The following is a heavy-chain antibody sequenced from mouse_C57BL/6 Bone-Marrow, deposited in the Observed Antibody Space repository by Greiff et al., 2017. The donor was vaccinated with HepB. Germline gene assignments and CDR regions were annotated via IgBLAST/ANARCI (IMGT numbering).Heavy chain of an antibody. CDR3: ARNSPITTVVNFDY. D-gene: IGHD1-1*01. CDR1: GFSLTSYG. V-gene: IGHV2-2*01. Sequence: VKLLESGPGLVQPSQSLSITCTVSGFSLTSYGVHWVRQSPGKGLEWLGVIWSGGSTDYNAAFISRLSISKDNSKSQVFFKMNSLQADDTAIYYCARNSPITTVVNFDYWGQGTTLTVSS. CDR2: IWSGGST. J-gene: IGHJ2*01.